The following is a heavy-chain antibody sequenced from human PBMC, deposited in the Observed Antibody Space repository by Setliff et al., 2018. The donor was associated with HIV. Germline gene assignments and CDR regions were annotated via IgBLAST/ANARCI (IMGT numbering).Heavy chain of an antibody. J-gene: IGHJ4*02. Sequence: SETLSLTCTVSGGPISISSYYWGWIRQPPGKGLEWIGSIFYTGNTYYNPSLKSRVTISVDTSKNQFSLKLRSVTAADTAVYYCARLGTDGQAYYNFWSGNHMYYFDYWGQGMLVTVSS. CDR2: IFYTGNT. V-gene: IGHV4-39*01. CDR3: ARLGTDGQAYYNFWSGNHMYYFDY. D-gene: IGHD3-3*01. CDR1: GGPISISSYY.